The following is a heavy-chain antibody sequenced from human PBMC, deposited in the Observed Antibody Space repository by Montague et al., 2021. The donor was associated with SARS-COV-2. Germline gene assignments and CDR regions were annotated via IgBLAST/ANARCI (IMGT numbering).Heavy chain of an antibody. V-gene: IGHV4-4*07. CDR3: ATGDRAFDF. J-gene: IGHJ4*02. Sequence: SETRSLTCTVSGGPISNWHWNWIRQAGGKGLEFIGRIYPSGNTNYSPSLKSRVTTSLDTSKNELSLRLTSMTAADTAVYYCATGDRAFDFWGQGTLVTVSS. CDR2: IYPSGNT. D-gene: IGHD2-21*01. CDR1: GGPISNWH.